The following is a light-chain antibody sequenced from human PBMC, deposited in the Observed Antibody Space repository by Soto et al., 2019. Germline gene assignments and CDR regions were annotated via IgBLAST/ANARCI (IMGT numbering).Light chain of an antibody. V-gene: IGKV1-5*01. J-gene: IGKJ1*01. Sequence: DIPMTQSPSTLSASVGDRVNITCRASQSISSWLAWYQQKPGKAPKLLIYDASSLESGVPSRFSGSGSGTEFTLTISSLQPDDFATYYCQQYNSYSQTFAQGTKVDIK. CDR2: DAS. CDR1: QSISSW. CDR3: QQYNSYSQT.